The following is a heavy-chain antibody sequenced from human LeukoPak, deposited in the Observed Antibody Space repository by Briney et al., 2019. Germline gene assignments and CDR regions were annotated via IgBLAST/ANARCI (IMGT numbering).Heavy chain of an antibody. CDR2: ISGSGGST. V-gene: IGHV3-23*01. J-gene: IGHJ1*01. CDR3: ADTLDDYRFQH. D-gene: IGHD4-11*01. CDR1: GFTFNSYA. Sequence: GGSLRLSCGPSGFTFNSYAMSWVRQAPGKGLEWVSAISGSGGSTYYADSVKGRFTISRDNSKNTLYLQMNSLRAEDTAVYYCADTLDDYRFQHWGQGTLVTVSS.